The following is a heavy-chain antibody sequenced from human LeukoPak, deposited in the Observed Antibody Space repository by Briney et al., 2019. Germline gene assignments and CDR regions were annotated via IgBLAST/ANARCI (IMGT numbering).Heavy chain of an antibody. V-gene: IGHV4-39*01. J-gene: IGHJ6*03. Sequence: PSETLSLTCTVSGGSISSSSYYWGWIRQPPGKGLEWIGSIYYSGSTYYNPSLKSRVTISVDTSKNQFSLKLRSVTAADTAVYYCARQLQSSYYYNMDVWGNGTTVTVSS. CDR1: GGSISSSSYY. CDR3: ARQLQSSYYYNMDV. CDR2: IYYSGST. D-gene: IGHD4-11*01.